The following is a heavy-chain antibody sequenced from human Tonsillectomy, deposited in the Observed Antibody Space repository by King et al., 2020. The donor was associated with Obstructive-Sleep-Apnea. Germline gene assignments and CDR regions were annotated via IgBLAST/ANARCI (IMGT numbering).Heavy chain of an antibody. Sequence: QLQLQESGPGLVKPSETLSLTCTVSGGSISSSSYYWGWIRQPPGKGLEWIGSIYSSGRTYYNPSLNSRVTISVDTSQNQFSLKLSSVTAADTAVYYCARRAKRGYYFDYWGQGTLVTVSS. D-gene: IGHD1-26*01. CDR2: IYSSGRT. V-gene: IGHV4-39*01. CDR3: ARRAKRGYYFDY. CDR1: GGSISSSSYY. J-gene: IGHJ4*02.